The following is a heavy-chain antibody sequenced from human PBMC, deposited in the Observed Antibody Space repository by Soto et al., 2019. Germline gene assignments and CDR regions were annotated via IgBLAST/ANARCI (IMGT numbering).Heavy chain of an antibody. CDR3: ARHVRGMEGRLSSPYYFDY. D-gene: IGHD2-15*01. J-gene: IGHJ4*02. V-gene: IGHV4-39*01. CDR2: IYYSGST. CDR1: GGSISSSNYY. Sequence: SETLSLTCTVSGGSISSSNYYWGWIRQPPGKGLEWIGSIYYSGSTYYNPSLKSRVTISVDTSKNQFSLKLSSVTAADTAVYYCARHVRGMEGRLSSPYYFDYWGQGTLVTVSS.